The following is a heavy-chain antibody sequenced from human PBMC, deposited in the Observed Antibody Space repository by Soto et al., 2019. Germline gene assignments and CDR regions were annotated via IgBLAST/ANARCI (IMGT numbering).Heavy chain of an antibody. D-gene: IGHD1-1*01. CDR1: GGTFSSYA. J-gene: IGHJ4*02. V-gene: IGHV1-69*13. CDR2: IIPIFGTA. Sequence: GASVKVSCKASGGTFSSYAISWVRQAPGQGLEWMGGIIPIFGTANYAQKFQGRVTITADESTSTAYMELSSLRSEDTAVYYCARTSFSELDPPYYFDYWGQGTLVTVSS. CDR3: ARTSFSELDPPYYFDY.